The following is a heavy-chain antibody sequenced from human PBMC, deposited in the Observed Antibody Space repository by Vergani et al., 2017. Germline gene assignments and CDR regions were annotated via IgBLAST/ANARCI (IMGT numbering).Heavy chain of an antibody. CDR2: ISSSSSTI. D-gene: IGHD4-17*01. CDR3: ARTTAAYGMDV. CDR1: GFTFSSYA. V-gene: IGHV3-48*01. J-gene: IGHJ6*02. Sequence: EVQLLESGGGLVQPGGSLRLSCAASGFTFSSYAMSWVRQAPGKGLEWVSYISSSSSTIYYADSVKGRFTISRDNAKNSLYLQMNSLRAEDTAVYYCARTTAAYGMDVWGQGTTVTVSS.